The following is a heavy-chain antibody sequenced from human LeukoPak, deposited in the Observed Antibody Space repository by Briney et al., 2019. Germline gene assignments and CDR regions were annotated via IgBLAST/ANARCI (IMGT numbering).Heavy chain of an antibody. V-gene: IGHV3-23*01. Sequence: PGGSLRLSCAASGFSFTDYAMSWVRQAPARGPEWVSSIRGGGETFYADSVKGRFTLSRDNAKNSLFLQMNSLRAEDTAVFYCARIGSSDAFDIWGQGTVVTVSS. J-gene: IGHJ3*02. D-gene: IGHD3-10*01. CDR1: GFSFTDYA. CDR3: ARIGSSDAFDI. CDR2: IRGGGET.